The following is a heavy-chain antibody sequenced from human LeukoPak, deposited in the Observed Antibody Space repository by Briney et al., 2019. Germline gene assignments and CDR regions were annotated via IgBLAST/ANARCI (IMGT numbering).Heavy chain of an antibody. CDR2: IHYTGSP. CDR3: ARDFLGGYGYFDY. D-gene: IGHD5-12*01. CDR1: GGSVSSTTYY. V-gene: IGHV4-31*03. Sequence: SETLSLTCTVSGGSVSSTTYYWGWIRQPPGKGLEWIGYIHYTGSPYYNPSLKSRVIISVDTSKDQFSLKLGSVTAADTAVYYCARDFLGGYGYFDYWGQGTLVTVSS. J-gene: IGHJ4*02.